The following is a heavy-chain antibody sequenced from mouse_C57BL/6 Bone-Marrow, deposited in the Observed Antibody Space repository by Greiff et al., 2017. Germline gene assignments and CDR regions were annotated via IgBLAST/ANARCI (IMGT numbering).Heavy chain of an antibody. CDR1: GYTFTSYG. CDR3: ARWGYCYYYAMDY. Sequence: VQLVESGAELARPGASVKLSCKASGYTFTSYGISWVKQRTGQGLEWIGEIYPRSGNTYYNEKFKGKATLTADKSSSTAYMELRSLTSEDSAVYFCARWGYCYYYAMDYWGQGTSVTVSS. V-gene: IGHV1-81*01. J-gene: IGHJ4*01. D-gene: IGHD2-3*01. CDR2: IYPRSGNT.